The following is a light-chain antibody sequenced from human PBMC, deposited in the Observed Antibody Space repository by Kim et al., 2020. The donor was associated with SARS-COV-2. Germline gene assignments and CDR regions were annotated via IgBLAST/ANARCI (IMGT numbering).Light chain of an antibody. J-gene: IGKJ2*01. CDR1: QSISIY. CDR3: QQSYHWPYN. Sequence: SASVGDRVTITCRASQSISIYLNWFQQKPGKAPELLIYATSTLQSGVPSSFSGSGSGTDFSLTISGLLPEDFATYYCQQSYHWPYNLGQGTKLEI. CDR2: ATS. V-gene: IGKV1-39*01.